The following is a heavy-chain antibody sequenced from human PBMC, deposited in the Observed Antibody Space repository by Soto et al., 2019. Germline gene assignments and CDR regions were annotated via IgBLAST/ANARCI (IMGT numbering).Heavy chain of an antibody. CDR2: MNPNSGDA. CDR3: ARGRKSFYFDS. J-gene: IGHJ4*02. CDR1: GYTFINYD. V-gene: IGHV1-8*01. Sequence: QVQLVQSGAEVKKPGASVRVSCKTSGYTFINYDINWVRQAPGQGLEWMGWMNPNSGDAVYAQNCQGRVTMTGNTSISTAYMELGSLRSVDTAVYYCARGRKSFYFDSWGQGTLVTVSS.